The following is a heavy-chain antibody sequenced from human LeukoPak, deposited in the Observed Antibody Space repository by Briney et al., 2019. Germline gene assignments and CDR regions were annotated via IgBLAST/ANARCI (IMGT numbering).Heavy chain of an antibody. CDR1: GFTCSRYW. D-gene: IGHD5-24*01. Sequence: AVSLRLSCAASGFTCSRYWMRWVRHAPGKGREWVDSINQDESPKRHVDSVKGRLTISRDNTKNSLFLQMNSLRAEDAAFYYCAKLLRDVTIYDFWGHGTLVTVSS. CDR2: INQDESPK. J-gene: IGHJ4*01. V-gene: IGHV3-7*01. CDR3: AKLLRDVTIYDF.